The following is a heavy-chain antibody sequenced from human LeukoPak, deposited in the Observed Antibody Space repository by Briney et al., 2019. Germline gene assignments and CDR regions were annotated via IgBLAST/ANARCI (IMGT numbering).Heavy chain of an antibody. CDR3: ANLATHYLIDY. D-gene: IGHD5-24*01. CDR2: ISYDGSNK. J-gene: IGHJ4*02. Sequence: GGSLRLSCAASGFTFSSYGMHWVRQAPGKGLEGVAVISYDGSNKYYADSVKGRFNISRENSKNTLYLQRNSLRAEDTAVYYCANLATHYLIDYSGQGKLVTVSS. V-gene: IGHV3-30*18. CDR1: GFTFSSYG.